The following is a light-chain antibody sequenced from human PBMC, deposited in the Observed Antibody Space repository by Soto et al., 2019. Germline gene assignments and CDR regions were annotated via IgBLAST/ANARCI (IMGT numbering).Light chain of an antibody. CDR2: GAS. J-gene: IGKJ2*01. Sequence: ESVLTHSPGTLSLSPGERATLSCTARQSVSSSYLAWYQQKPGQAPRLLIYGASSRATGIPERFSGSGSGTDFTLPISRLEPEDFAVYYCQQYGSSPYMYTFGQGT. V-gene: IGKV3-20*01. CDR1: QSVSSSY. CDR3: QQYGSSPYMYT.